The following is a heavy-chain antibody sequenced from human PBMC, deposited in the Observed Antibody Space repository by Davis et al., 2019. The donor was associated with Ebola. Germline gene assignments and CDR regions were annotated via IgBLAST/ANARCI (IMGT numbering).Heavy chain of an antibody. CDR2: INTRGDAR. D-gene: IGHD3-10*02. V-gene: IGHV3-48*02. Sequence: PGGSLRPSCVTSGLTFTSYSFNWIRPTPGKGLEWIAHINTRGDARVYADSVTSRFTISRDDAANSLYLQLDSLKHEDTAVYYCVRDYLFAFDSWGQGTPVTVSS. CDR3: VRDYLFAFDS. J-gene: IGHJ4*02. CDR1: GLTFTSYS.